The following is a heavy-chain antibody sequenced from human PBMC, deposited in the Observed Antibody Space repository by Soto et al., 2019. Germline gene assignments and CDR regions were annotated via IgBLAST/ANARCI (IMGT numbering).Heavy chain of an antibody. Sequence: PSETLSLTCTVSGGSISSGGSYWGWIRQPPGKGLEWIGYNYYRGNTYCNPSLKSRVTLSVDTSKNQVSLNLSSVTAADTAVFYCARYCSTTRCPFDYWGQGTLVTVSS. J-gene: IGHJ4*02. CDR3: ARYCSTTRCPFDY. V-gene: IGHV4-30-4*01. CDR1: GGSISSGGSY. CDR2: NYYRGNT. D-gene: IGHD2-2*01.